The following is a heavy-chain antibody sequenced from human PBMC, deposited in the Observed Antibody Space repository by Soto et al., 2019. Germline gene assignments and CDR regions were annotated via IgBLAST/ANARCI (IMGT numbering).Heavy chain of an antibody. CDR3: ARQGVPYYMDV. CDR1: GGSFSGYD. CDR2: INHSGST. V-gene: IGHV4-34*01. J-gene: IGHJ6*03. Sequence: SETLSLTCTVSGGSFSGYDWSWIRQPPGKGLEWIGEINHSGSTNYNPSLKSRVTISVDTSKNQFSLKLSSVTAADTAVYYCARQGVPYYMDVWGKGTTVTVSS. D-gene: IGHD3-10*01.